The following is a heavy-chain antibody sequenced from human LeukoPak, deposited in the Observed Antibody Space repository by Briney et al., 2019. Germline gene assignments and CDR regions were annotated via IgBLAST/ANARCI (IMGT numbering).Heavy chain of an antibody. CDR3: AREQTPGSGYGVDY. CDR1: GGTFISYA. Sequence: SVKVSCKASGGTFISYAISWVRQAPGQGLEWMGGIIPIFGTANYAQKFQGRVTITADESTSTAYMELSRLRSEDTVVDYCAREQTPGSGYGVDYWGKGTVVTVSS. CDR2: IIPIFGTA. D-gene: IGHD6-25*01. V-gene: IGHV1-69*13. J-gene: IGHJ4*02.